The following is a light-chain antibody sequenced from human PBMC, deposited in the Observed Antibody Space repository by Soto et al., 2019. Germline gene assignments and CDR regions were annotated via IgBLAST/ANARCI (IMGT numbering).Light chain of an antibody. J-gene: IGKJ1*01. CDR1: QSISSW. Sequence: DIQMTQSPSTLSASVGDRVTITCRASQSISSWLAWYQQKPGKAPKLLIYDASSLESGVPSRFSGSGAGRNFILPIISMQPDDFATDYCRQRYSSPRTFGQGTKVDIK. CDR3: RQRYSSPRT. CDR2: DAS. V-gene: IGKV1-5*01.